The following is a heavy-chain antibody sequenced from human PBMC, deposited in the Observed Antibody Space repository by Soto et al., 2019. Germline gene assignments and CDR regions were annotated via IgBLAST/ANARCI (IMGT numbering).Heavy chain of an antibody. J-gene: IGHJ3*02. CDR2: ISGSGGST. Sequence: GGSLRFSCAASGFTFSSYAMSWVRQAPGKGLEWVSAISGSGGSTYYADSVKGRFTISRDNSKNTLYLQMNSLRAEDTAVYYCARPLWDYISPMSVAPFDIWGQGTMVTVSS. D-gene: IGHD3-16*01. CDR3: ARPLWDYISPMSVAPFDI. V-gene: IGHV3-23*01. CDR1: GFTFSSYA.